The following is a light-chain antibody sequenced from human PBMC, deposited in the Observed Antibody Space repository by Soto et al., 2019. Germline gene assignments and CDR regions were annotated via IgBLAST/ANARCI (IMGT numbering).Light chain of an antibody. CDR2: DAS. V-gene: IGKV3-11*01. CDR1: QSVNIY. J-gene: IGKJ4*01. Sequence: IELTRVRTSLTFRSAPKHTLTYRASQSVNIYLAWYQQKPGQAPRLLIYDASNRATGIPARFSGSGSGTDFTLTISSLEPEDIAVYYCQERSNSPVTCGGGSKGAIK. CDR3: QERSNSPVT.